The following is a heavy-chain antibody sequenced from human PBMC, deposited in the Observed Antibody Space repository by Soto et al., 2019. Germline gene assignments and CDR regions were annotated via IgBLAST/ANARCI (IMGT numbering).Heavy chain of an antibody. V-gene: IGHV5-51*01. Sequence: GESLKISCKGSGYSFTDYWIGWVRQMPGKGPEWMGIIYPGDSDTRYSPSFEGQVTISADKSISIAYLQWSSLKASDSAIYYCARRQCSGGSCYGWFAPWGQGTLVTVSS. CDR3: ARRQCSGGSCYGWFAP. D-gene: IGHD2-15*01. J-gene: IGHJ5*02. CDR2: IYPGDSDT. CDR1: GYSFTDYW.